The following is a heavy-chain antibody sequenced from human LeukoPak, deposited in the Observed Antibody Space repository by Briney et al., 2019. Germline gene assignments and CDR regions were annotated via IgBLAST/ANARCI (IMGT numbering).Heavy chain of an antibody. CDR2: ISGSGGST. CDR3: AKGHYYDSSGYSIDY. V-gene: IGHV3-23*01. J-gene: IGHJ4*02. CDR1: GFTFSSYA. D-gene: IGHD3-22*01. Sequence: GGSLRLSCAASGFTFSSYAMSWVRQAPGKGLEWVSGISGSGGSTYYAVSVRGRFTISRDKSKNTLYLQMNSLRAEDTAVYYCAKGHYYDSSGYSIDYWGQGTLVTVSS.